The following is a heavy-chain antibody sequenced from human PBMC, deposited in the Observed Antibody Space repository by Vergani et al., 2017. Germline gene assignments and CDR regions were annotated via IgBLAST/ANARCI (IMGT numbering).Heavy chain of an antibody. Sequence: VQLLESGGGLVQPGGSLRLSCAASGFTFSDYYMSWTRQAPGKGLEWVSYISSSGSTIYYADSVKGRFTISRDNAKNSLYLQMNSLRAEDTAVYYCAGERGITFGGVIVIGDAFDIWGQGTMVTVSS. CDR3: AGERGITFGGVIVIGDAFDI. V-gene: IGHV3-11*01. J-gene: IGHJ3*02. D-gene: IGHD3-16*02. CDR1: GFTFSDYY. CDR2: ISSSGSTI.